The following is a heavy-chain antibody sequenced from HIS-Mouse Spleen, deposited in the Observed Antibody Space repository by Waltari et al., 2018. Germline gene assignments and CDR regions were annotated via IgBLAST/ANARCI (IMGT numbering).Heavy chain of an antibody. J-gene: IGHJ4*02. CDR3: ARAPSGSYSDY. CDR2: IYSGGST. CDR1: GFTVGGNH. V-gene: IGHV3-66*01. D-gene: IGHD1-26*01. Sequence: EVQLVESGGGLVQPGGSVSLSCAASGFTVGGNHMSWVRQAPGKGLEWVSVIYSGGSTYYADSVKGRFTISRDNSKNTLYLQMNSLRAEDTAVYYCARAPSGSYSDYWGQGTLVTVSS.